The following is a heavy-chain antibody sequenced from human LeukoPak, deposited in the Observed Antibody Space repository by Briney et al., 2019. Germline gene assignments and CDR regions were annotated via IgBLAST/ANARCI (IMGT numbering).Heavy chain of an antibody. J-gene: IGHJ4*02. D-gene: IGHD3-22*01. Sequence: GGSLRLSCAASGFTFSDYYMSRIRQAPGKGLEWVSYISSSGSTIYYADSVKGRFTISRDNAKNSLYLQMNSLRAEDTAVYYCAAEDSSGYYEPVDYWGQGTLVTVSS. CDR3: AAEDSSGYYEPVDY. CDR2: ISSSGSTI. V-gene: IGHV3-11*01. CDR1: GFTFSDYY.